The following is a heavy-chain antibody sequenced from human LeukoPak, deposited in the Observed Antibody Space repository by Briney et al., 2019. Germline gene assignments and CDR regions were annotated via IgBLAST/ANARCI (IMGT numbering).Heavy chain of an antibody. CDR1: GYTFTSYG. V-gene: IGHV1-18*01. J-gene: IGHJ4*02. CDR2: ISAYNGNT. Sequence: ASVKVSCKASGYTFTSYGISWVRQAPGQGLEWMGWISAYNGNTNYAQKLQGRVTMTTDTSTSTAYMELRSLRSDDTAVYYFARDGMTTVVNAGYYFDYWGQGTLVTVSS. CDR3: ARDGMTTVVNAGYYFDY. D-gene: IGHD4-23*01.